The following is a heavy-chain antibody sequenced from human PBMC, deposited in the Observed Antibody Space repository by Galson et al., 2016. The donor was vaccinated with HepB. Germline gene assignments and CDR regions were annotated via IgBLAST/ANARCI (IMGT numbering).Heavy chain of an antibody. J-gene: IGHJ6*02. CDR1: GYTFTTYG. CDR3: ARDPRKIRYQLLEIYYYYYARDV. Sequence: SVKVSCKASGYTFTTYGISWVRQAPGQGLEWMGWISAYNGNTNYAQKLQGRGTMTTDTSTSTAYMELRSLRSDDTAVYYCARDPRKIRYQLLEIYYYYYARDVWGQGTTVTVSS. CDR2: ISAYNGNT. D-gene: IGHD2-2*01. V-gene: IGHV1-18*01.